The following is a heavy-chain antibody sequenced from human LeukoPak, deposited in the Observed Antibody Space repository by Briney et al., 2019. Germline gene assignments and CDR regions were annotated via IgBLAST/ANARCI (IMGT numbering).Heavy chain of an antibody. V-gene: IGHV4-31*03. CDR3: ARDPRGDITGTTFDR. Sequence: SETLSLTCTLSGGSITSGRYYWTWIRQHPQRGLEWIGYVSYSGSTNYNSSLKSRLTISADTSKNQFYLRLTSVTAADTAVYYCARDPRGDITGTTFDRWGQGTLVTVSS. CDR1: GGSITSGRYY. J-gene: IGHJ5*02. CDR2: VSYSGST. D-gene: IGHD1-20*01.